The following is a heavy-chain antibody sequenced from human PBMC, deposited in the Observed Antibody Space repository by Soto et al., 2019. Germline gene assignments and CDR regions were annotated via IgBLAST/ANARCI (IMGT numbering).Heavy chain of an antibody. D-gene: IGHD1-26*01. Sequence: GGSLRLSCAASGFTFRNYWMSWVRQAPGKGLEWVANIKKDGSEKYYVDSVKGRFTISRDNAENSLYLQMNSLRGEDTAMYYCARDSRDSEYAIFDYWGQGTLVTVSS. CDR1: GFTFRNYW. J-gene: IGHJ4*02. CDR2: IKKDGSEK. V-gene: IGHV3-7*05. CDR3: ARDSRDSEYAIFDY.